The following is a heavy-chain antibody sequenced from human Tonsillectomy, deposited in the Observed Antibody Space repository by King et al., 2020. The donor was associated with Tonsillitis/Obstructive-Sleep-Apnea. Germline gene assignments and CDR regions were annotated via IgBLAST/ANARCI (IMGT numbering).Heavy chain of an antibody. D-gene: IGHD6-19*01. CDR2: INSDGSST. V-gene: IGHV3-74*01. CDR1: GFTFSSYW. CDR3: ARDPVVSISSGLNWFDP. J-gene: IGHJ5*02. Sequence: VQLVESGGGLVQPGGSLKLSCAASGFTFSSYWMHWVGQAQGKGLVWVSRINSDGSSTSYADSVKGRFTISRDNAKNTLYLQMNSLRAEDTAVYYCARDPVVSISSGLNWFDPWGQGTLVTVSS.